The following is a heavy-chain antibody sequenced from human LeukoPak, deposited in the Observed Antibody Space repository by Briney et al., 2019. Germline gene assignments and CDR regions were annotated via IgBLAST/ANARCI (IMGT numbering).Heavy chain of an antibody. Sequence: ASVKVSCKASGGTFSSYAISWVRQAPGQGLEWMGGTIPIFGTANYAQKFQGRVTITADESTSTAYMELSSLRSDDTAVYYCARVREGYYHYDSSGYWIDYWGQGTLVTVSS. CDR2: TIPIFGTA. CDR1: GGTFSSYA. D-gene: IGHD3-22*01. J-gene: IGHJ4*02. V-gene: IGHV1-69*01. CDR3: ARVREGYYHYDSSGYWIDY.